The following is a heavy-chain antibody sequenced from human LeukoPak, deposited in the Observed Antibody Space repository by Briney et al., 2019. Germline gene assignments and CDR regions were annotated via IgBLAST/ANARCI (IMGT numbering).Heavy chain of an antibody. V-gene: IGHV4-61*02. D-gene: IGHD6-19*01. CDR3: AREERGVAVAGMLLPTYNCFDR. CDR1: GGSISSASYY. CDR2: IYTSGST. J-gene: IGHJ5*02. Sequence: SETLSLTCTVSGGSISSASYYWSWIRQPAGKGLEWIGRIYTSGSTNYNPSLKSRVTISVDTSKNQFSLNLISVTAADTAVYYCAREERGVAVAGMLLPTYNCFDRWGQGTLVTVSS.